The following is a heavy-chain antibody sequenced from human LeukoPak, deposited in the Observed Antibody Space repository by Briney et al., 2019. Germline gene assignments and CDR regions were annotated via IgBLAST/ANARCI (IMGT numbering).Heavy chain of an antibody. J-gene: IGHJ4*02. V-gene: IGHV4-59*08. CDR1: GGSISSYY. Sequence: SETLSLTCTVSGGSISSYYWSWIRQPPGKGLEWIGYIYYSGSAIYSPSLKSRVTISVDTSMNQFSLRLSSVTAADTAVYYCARGPEWYYFDYWGQGTLVTVSS. D-gene: IGHD3-3*01. CDR2: IYYSGSA. CDR3: ARGPEWYYFDY.